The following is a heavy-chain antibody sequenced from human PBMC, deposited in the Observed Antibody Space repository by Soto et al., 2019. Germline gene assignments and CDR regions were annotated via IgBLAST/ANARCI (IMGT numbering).Heavy chain of an antibody. Sequence: ESLKISFKGSGYSFTSYWIGWVRQMPGKGLEWMGIIYPGDSDTRYSPSFQGQVTISADKSISTAYLQWSSLKASDTAMYYCARTSAAGKYYYGMDVWGQGTTVTVSS. CDR2: IYPGDSDT. CDR1: GYSFTSYW. J-gene: IGHJ6*02. CDR3: ARTSAAGKYYYGMDV. V-gene: IGHV5-51*01. D-gene: IGHD6-13*01.